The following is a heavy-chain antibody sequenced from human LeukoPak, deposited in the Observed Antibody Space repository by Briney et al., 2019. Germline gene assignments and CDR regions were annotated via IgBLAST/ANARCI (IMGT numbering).Heavy chain of an antibody. J-gene: IGHJ4*02. Sequence: SETLSLTCAVSGGSISSGGYSWSWIRQPPGKGLEWIGYTYHSGSTYYNPSLKSRVTISVDRSKNQFSLKLSSVTAADTAVYYCARRSDNYYDSSGYYTAFDYWGQGTLVTVSS. CDR2: TYHSGST. V-gene: IGHV4-30-2*01. CDR3: ARRSDNYYDSSGYYTAFDY. CDR1: GGSISSGGYS. D-gene: IGHD3-22*01.